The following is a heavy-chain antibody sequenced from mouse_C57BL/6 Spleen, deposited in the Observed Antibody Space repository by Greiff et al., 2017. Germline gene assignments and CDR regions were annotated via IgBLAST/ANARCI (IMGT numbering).Heavy chain of an antibody. CDR1: GYAFSSSW. CDR2: IYPGDGDT. Sequence: VMLVESGPELVKPGASVKISCKASGYAFSSSWMNWVKQRPGKGLEWIGRIYPGDGDTNYNGKFKGKATLTADKSSSTAYMQLSSLTSEDSAVYFCAGFITTVNYAMDYWGQGTSVTVSS. D-gene: IGHD1-1*01. CDR3: AGFITTVNYAMDY. V-gene: IGHV1-82*01. J-gene: IGHJ4*01.